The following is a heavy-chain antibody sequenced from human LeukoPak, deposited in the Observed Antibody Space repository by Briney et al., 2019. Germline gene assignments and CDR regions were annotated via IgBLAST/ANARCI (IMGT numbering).Heavy chain of an antibody. Sequence: QPGGSLRLSCAASGFTFSNYWMTWVRQAPGKGLEWVANIKQDGSEKYYVDSVKGRFTISRDNAKNSLYLQMNSLRAEDTAVYYCAKCYSSSWYFYYYYYYYMDVWGKGTTVTVSS. D-gene: IGHD6-13*01. J-gene: IGHJ6*03. CDR1: GFTFSNYW. CDR3: AKCYSSSWYFYYYYYYYMDV. CDR2: IKQDGSEK. V-gene: IGHV3-7*01.